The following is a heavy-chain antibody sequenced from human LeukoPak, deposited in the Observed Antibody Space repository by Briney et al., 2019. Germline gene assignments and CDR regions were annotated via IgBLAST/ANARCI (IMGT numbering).Heavy chain of an antibody. CDR2: ISSSSSYI. CDR3: ARRITIFGVVITLDAFDI. CDR1: GFTFSDYY. D-gene: IGHD3-3*01. J-gene: IGHJ3*02. V-gene: IGHV3-11*06. Sequence: PGGSLRLSCAASGFTFSDYYMSWIRQAPGKGLEWVSSISSSSSYIYYADSVKGRFTISRDNAKNSLYLQMNSLRAEDTAVYYCARRITIFGVVITLDAFDIWGQGTMVTVSS.